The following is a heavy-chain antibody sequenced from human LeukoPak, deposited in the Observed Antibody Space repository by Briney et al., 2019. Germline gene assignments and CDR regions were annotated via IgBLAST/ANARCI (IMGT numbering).Heavy chain of an antibody. J-gene: IGHJ1*01. CDR2: INHSGST. D-gene: IGHD2-2*01. CDR1: GGSFSGYY. CDR3: ARVGIVVVPAAINRYFQH. V-gene: IGHV4-34*01. Sequence: SETLSLTCAVYGGSFSGYYWSWIRQPPGKGLEWIGEINHSGSTNHNPSLKSRVTISVDTSKNQFSLKLSSVTAADTAVYYCARVGIVVVPAAINRYFQHWGQGTLVTVSS.